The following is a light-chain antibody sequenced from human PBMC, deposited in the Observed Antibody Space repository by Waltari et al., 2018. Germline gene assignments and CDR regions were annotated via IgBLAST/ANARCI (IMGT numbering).Light chain of an antibody. V-gene: IGKV3-20*01. Sequence: VLTQSPGTLSLSPGERATHSCRASQSLTKKYLAWYQQKPGQAPRLLMYGASSRAAGIPDRFSGSGSGTDFTLTISRLEPDDFGVYYCQQYGSSILYTFGQGTKLEIK. CDR2: GAS. CDR3: QQYGSSILYT. J-gene: IGKJ2*01. CDR1: QSLTKKY.